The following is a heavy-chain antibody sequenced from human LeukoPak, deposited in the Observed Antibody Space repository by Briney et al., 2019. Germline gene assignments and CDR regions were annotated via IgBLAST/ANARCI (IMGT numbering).Heavy chain of an antibody. J-gene: IGHJ5*02. V-gene: IGHV3-33*06. CDR3: AKEVDTAMVP. CDR1: GFTFSSYG. CDR2: IWYDGSNK. D-gene: IGHD5-18*01. Sequence: GGSLRLSCAASGFTFSSYGMHRVRQAPGKGLEWVAVIWYDGSNKYYADSVKGRFTISRDNSKNTLYLQMNSLRAEDTAVYYCAKEVDTAMVPWGQGTLVTGSS.